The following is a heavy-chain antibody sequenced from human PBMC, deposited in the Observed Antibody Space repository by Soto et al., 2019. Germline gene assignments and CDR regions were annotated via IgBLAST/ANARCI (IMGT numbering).Heavy chain of an antibody. CDR3: ARMVTDVEMATRHFDY. J-gene: IGHJ4*02. Sequence: QVTLKESGPVLVKPTETLTLTCTVSGFSLSNARMGVSWIRQPPGKALEWLAHIFANDEKSYSPSLKSRLTIPXXTXKXXVVLTMTNMDPVDTATYYCARMVTDVEMATRHFDYWGQGTLVTVSS. D-gene: IGHD5-12*01. CDR1: GFSLSNARMG. V-gene: IGHV2-26*01. CDR2: IFANDEK.